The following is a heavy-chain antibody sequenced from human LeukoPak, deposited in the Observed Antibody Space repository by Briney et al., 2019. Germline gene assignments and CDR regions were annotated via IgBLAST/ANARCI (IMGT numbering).Heavy chain of an antibody. D-gene: IGHD3-3*01. V-gene: IGHV3-33*08. CDR3: ARDGDHYDFWSGYYYYYYMDV. CDR2: IWYDGSNK. J-gene: IGHJ6*03. Sequence: GRSLRLSCAASGFTFDDYAMHWVRQAPGKGLEWVAVIWYDGSNKYYADSVKGRFTISRDNSKNTLYLQMNSLRAEDTAVYYCARDGDHYDFWSGYYYYYYMDVWGKGTTVTVSS. CDR1: GFTFDDYA.